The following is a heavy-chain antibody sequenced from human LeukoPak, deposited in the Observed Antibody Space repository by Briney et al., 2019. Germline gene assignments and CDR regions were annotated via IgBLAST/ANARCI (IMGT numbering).Heavy chain of an antibody. V-gene: IGHV3-23*01. CDR2: VSGSGEST. Sequence: GGSLRLSCGASGFTFSSYGMSWVRQAPGKGLEWVSSVSGSGESTYFADFVKGRFTISRDNSKNTLYLQMHSLRAEDTAVYYCAKGSVAVGNWFDPWGQGTLVTVSS. CDR1: GFTFSSYG. CDR3: AKGSVAVGNWFDP. D-gene: IGHD6-19*01. J-gene: IGHJ5*02.